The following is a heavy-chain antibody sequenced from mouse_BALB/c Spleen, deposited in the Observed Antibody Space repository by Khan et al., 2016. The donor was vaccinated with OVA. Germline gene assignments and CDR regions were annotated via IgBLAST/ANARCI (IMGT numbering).Heavy chain of an antibody. CDR2: ISSGGST. CDR1: GFTFSSFA. CDR3: ARGYEGFAY. J-gene: IGHJ3*01. D-gene: IGHD2-12*01. V-gene: IGHV5-6-5*01. Sequence: EVELVESGGGLVKPEGSLKLSCAASGFTFSSFAMSWVRQTPEKRLEWVASISSGGSTYYPDSVKGRFTISRDNARNILYLQMSSLRSEDTAMYYCARGYEGFAYWGQGTLVTVSA.